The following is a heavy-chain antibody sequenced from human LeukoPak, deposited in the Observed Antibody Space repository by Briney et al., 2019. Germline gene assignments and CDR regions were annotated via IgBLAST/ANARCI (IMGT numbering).Heavy chain of an antibody. D-gene: IGHD2-15*01. CDR2: IHRGGTK. J-gene: IGHJ3*02. V-gene: IGHV3-53*01. Sequence: GGSLRLSCAASGFTVSTNYMNWVRQAPGKGLEWVSVIHRGGTKYYADSVKGRFTITRDDLKNMLYLQMNSLSAEDTAVFYCARGLVGAASTGAFDIWGQGTMVAVSS. CDR3: ARGLVGAASTGAFDI. CDR1: GFTVSTNY.